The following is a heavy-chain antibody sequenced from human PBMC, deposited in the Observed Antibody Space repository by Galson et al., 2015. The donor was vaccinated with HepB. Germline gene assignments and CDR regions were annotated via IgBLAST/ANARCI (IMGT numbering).Heavy chain of an antibody. J-gene: IGHJ3*02. D-gene: IGHD6-19*01. V-gene: IGHV6-1*01. CDR3: ARDQGIVGYRSGWSDAFDI. CDR1: GDSVSSNRAA. CDR2: TYNRSRWYN. Sequence: CAISGDSVSSNRAAWNWIRQSPSRGLEWLGRTYNRSRWYNDYAVSVKSRITINPDTSKNQVSLQLNSVTPEDTAVYYCARDQGIVGYRSGWSDAFDIWGQGTMVTVSS.